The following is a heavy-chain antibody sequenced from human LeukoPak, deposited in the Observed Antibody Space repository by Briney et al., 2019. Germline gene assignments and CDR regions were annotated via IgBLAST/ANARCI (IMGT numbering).Heavy chain of an antibody. CDR1: GFTFSDYY. D-gene: IGHD5-24*01. CDR2: INHSGST. Sequence: GSLRLSCAASGFTFSDYYMSWIRQAPGKGLEWIGEINHSGSTNYNPSLKSRVTISVDTSKNQFSLKLSSVTAADTAVYYCAREDHRRDGYNSVLLDYWGQGTLVTVSS. V-gene: IGHV4-34*01. CDR3: AREDHRRDGYNSVLLDY. J-gene: IGHJ4*02.